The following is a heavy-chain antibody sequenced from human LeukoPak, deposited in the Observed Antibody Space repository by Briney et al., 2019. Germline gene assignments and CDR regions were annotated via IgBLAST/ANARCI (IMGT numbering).Heavy chain of an antibody. J-gene: IGHJ6*03. CDR3: ARDTYCSSTSCFPYYMDV. V-gene: IGHV1-18*01. Sequence: ASVKVSCKASGYTFTGYGITWVRQAPGQGLEWMGWISAYNGNTNYAQKLQGRVTMTTDTSTSTAYMELRSLTSDDTAVYYCARDTYCSSTSCFPYYMDVWGTGTTVTVSS. CDR2: ISAYNGNT. D-gene: IGHD2-2*01. CDR1: GYTFTGYG.